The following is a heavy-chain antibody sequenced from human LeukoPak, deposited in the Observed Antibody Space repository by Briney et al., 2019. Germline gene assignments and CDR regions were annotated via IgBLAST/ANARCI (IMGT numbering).Heavy chain of an antibody. Sequence: ASVKVSCKASGYTLTSYYMHWVRQAPGQGLEWMGIINPSGGSTSYAQKFQGRVTMTRDTSTSTVYMELSSLRSEDTAVYYCALAKARGWYVYWGQGTLVTVSS. CDR2: INPSGGST. V-gene: IGHV1-46*01. CDR3: ALAKARGWYVY. D-gene: IGHD6-19*01. J-gene: IGHJ4*02. CDR1: GYTLTSYY.